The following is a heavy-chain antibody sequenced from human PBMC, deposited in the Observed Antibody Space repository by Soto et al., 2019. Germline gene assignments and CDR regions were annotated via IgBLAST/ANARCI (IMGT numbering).Heavy chain of an antibody. CDR3: ARPAVNDLDADSSAFDI. V-gene: IGHV1-69*02. CDR2: VIPIIGEG. Sequence: QVQLVQSGAEVKEPGSSVKVSCKVSGGTFSSQTINWVRQVPGQGLEWMGSVIPIIGEGKYAQSFLGRVTITADRSTSTANMELRSLRSEDTAVYYCARPAVNDLDADSSAFDIWGQGTMVTVSS. D-gene: IGHD1-1*01. J-gene: IGHJ3*02. CDR1: GGTFSSQT.